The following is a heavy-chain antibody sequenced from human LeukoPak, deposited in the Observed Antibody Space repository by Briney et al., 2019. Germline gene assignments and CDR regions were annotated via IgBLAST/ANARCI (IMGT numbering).Heavy chain of an antibody. CDR2: INHSGST. J-gene: IGHJ4*02. CDR1: GGSFSGYY. D-gene: IGHD3-10*01. CDR3: ARGWKVRGVSPAFDY. Sequence: SETLSLTCAVYGGSFSGYYWSWIRQPPGKGLEWIGEINHSGSTNYNPSLKSRVTISVDTSKNQFSLKLSSVTAADTAVYYCARGWKVRGVSPAFDYWGQGTLVTVPS. V-gene: IGHV4-34*01.